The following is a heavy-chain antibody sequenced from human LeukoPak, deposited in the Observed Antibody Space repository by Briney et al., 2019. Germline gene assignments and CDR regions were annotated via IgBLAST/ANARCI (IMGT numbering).Heavy chain of an antibody. CDR1: GFTFSSYA. CDR3: AREASSGPFFDY. J-gene: IGHJ4*02. D-gene: IGHD3-22*01. Sequence: PGGSLRLSCAASGFTFSSYAMHWVRQAPGKGLEWVAVISYDGSNKYYADSVKGRFTISRDNSKNTLYLQMNSLRAEDMAVYYCAREASSGPFFDYWGQGTLVTVSS. CDR2: ISYDGSNK. V-gene: IGHV3-30-3*01.